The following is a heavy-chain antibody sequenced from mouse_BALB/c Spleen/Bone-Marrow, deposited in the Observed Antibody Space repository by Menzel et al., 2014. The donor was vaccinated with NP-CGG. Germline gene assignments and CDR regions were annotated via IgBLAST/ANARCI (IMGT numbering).Heavy chain of an antibody. CDR1: GHTFXSYW. CDR2: INPSNGRI. J-gene: IGHJ1*01. D-gene: IGHD1-1*01. V-gene: IGHV1S81*02. Sequence: VKLVESGAELVKPGASVKLSCKASGHTFXSYWMQWVKQRPGQGLEWIGEINPSNGRINYNEKFKSKATLTVDKSSSTAYMQLSSLTSEDSAVYYCARKYYGSSYVWYFDVWGAGTTVTVSS. CDR3: ARKYYGSSYVWYFDV.